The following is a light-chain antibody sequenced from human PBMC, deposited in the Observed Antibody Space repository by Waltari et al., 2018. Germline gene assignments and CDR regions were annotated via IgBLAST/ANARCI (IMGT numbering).Light chain of an antibody. V-gene: IGKV3-11*01. Sequence: EIVFTQSPGTLSLSPGQSATLSCRASQSGTRYFAWYEQKPGLAPRLLIYDTSNRATGIPARFIGSWSGTDFSLTITSLESEDFAVYYCQQRADWPLTFGGGTKVEIK. CDR2: DTS. CDR1: QSGTRY. CDR3: QQRADWPLT. J-gene: IGKJ4*01.